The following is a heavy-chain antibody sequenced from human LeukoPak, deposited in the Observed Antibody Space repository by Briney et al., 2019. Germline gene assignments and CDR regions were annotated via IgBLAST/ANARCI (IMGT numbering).Heavy chain of an antibody. V-gene: IGHV1-24*01. CDR2: FDPEDGET. J-gene: IGHJ2*01. CDR1: GYTHTELS. D-gene: IGHD6-19*01. Sequence: ASVKVSCGVSGYTHTELSMHWVRHACGRGLEWMGGFDPEDGETIYAQKFQGRVTMTEETSTDTAYMELRSLRSEDTAVYYCAASQYSRVGYYWYFDLWGRGTLVTVSS. CDR3: AASQYSRVGYYWYFDL.